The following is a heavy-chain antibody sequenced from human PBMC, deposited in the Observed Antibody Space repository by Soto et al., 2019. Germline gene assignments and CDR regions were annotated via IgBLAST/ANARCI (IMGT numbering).Heavy chain of an antibody. Sequence: EVQLLDSGGGLVQPGGSLRLSCAASGFTFSGYALTWVRQAPGKGLEWVSAISGGGDATFYADSGKGRFTISRDNSKNTLYLQMNPPRAADTAVYYCARKVSGSTGRPDLWYFDLWGRGTLVTVSS. CDR1: GFTFSGYA. J-gene: IGHJ2*01. CDR2: ISGGGDAT. D-gene: IGHD3-10*01. V-gene: IGHV3-23*01. CDR3: ARKVSGSTGRPDLWYFDL.